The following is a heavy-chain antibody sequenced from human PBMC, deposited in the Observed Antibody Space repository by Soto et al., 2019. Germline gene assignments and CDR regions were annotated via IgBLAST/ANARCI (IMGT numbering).Heavy chain of an antibody. J-gene: IGHJ4*02. CDR1: GFTFGKYW. CDR2: IKRDGSEK. CDR3: ARHDDRAANY. Sequence: EVQLVESGGGLVQPGGSLRISCAASGFTFGKYWMAWVRQAPGKGLEWLANIKRDGSEKYYVDSVKGRFTISRDNAKNSLYLQMSSLRVEDKAVYYCARHDDRAANYCGQGTLVTVS. D-gene: IGHD3-3*01. V-gene: IGHV3-7*01.